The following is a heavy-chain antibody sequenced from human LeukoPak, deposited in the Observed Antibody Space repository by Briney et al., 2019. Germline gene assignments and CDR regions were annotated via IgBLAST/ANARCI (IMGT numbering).Heavy chain of an antibody. V-gene: IGHV3-33*06. Sequence: PGGSLRLSCAASGFTFSSYGMHWVRQAPGKGLEWVALIWYDGSNKYYADSVKGRFTISRDNSKNTLYLQMNSLRAEDTAVYYCAKDWTYCSGGSCPYYYYYGMDVWGQGTTVTVSS. J-gene: IGHJ6*02. D-gene: IGHD2-15*01. CDR1: GFTFSSYG. CDR3: AKDWTYCSGGSCPYYYYYGMDV. CDR2: IWYDGSNK.